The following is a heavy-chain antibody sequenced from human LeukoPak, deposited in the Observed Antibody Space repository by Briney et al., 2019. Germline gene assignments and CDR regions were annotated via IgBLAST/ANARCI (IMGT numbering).Heavy chain of an antibody. J-gene: IGHJ4*02. V-gene: IGHV7-4-1*02. CDR3: ARAGNYGSGDPGRY. CDR1: GYTFTNYA. D-gene: IGHD3-10*01. Sequence: GASVKVSCKTSGYTFTNYAVNWVRQAPGGGLEWMGWINTNTGNPMYAQGFTGRFVFSLDTSVSTAYLQISSLKAEDTAVYYCARAGNYGSGDPGRYWGQGTLVTVSS. CDR2: INTNTGNP.